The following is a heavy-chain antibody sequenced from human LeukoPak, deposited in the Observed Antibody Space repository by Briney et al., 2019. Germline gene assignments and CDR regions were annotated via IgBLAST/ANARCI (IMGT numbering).Heavy chain of an antibody. Sequence: QSGGSLRLSCAASGFTFSSYGMPWVRQAPGEGLEWVAFLRYDGSNKYYTDSVKGRFTISRDNSKNTLYLQMNSLRAEDTAVYYCAKDDLVVVVAATLHLDYWGQGTLVTVSS. CDR2: LRYDGSNK. CDR1: GFTFSSYG. J-gene: IGHJ4*02. CDR3: AKDDLVVVVAATLHLDY. D-gene: IGHD2-15*01. V-gene: IGHV3-30*02.